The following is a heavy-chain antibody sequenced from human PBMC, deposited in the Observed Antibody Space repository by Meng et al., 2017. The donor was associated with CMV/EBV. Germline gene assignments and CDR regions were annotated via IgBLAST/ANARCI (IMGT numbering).Heavy chain of an antibody. V-gene: IGHV4-59*01. J-gene: IGHJ6*02. CDR2: IYYSGST. D-gene: IGHD2-15*01. Sequence: SETLSLTCTVSGGSISSYYWSWIRQPPGKGLEWIGYIYYSGSTNYNPSLKSRVTISVDTSKDQFSLKLSSVTAADTAVYYCARGGDGYCSGGSCYSSYYYGMDVWGQGTTVTV. CDR3: ARGGDGYCSGGSCYSSYYYGMDV. CDR1: GGSISSYY.